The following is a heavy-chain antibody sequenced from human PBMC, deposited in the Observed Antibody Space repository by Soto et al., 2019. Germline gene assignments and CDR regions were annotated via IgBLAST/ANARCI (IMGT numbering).Heavy chain of an antibody. CDR3: ARHYSAMGV. J-gene: IGHJ6*02. CDR1: GFTVSSDS. Sequence: EVQLVETGGDLIQPGGALRLSCAASGFTVSSDSMTWVRQAPGKGLEWISIIYSDNNTDYADSVKGRFSISRDPSKNILYLQMNILRAEDTAEYYCARHYSAMGVWGQGTRVNVSS. CDR2: IYSDNNT. V-gene: IGHV3-53*02.